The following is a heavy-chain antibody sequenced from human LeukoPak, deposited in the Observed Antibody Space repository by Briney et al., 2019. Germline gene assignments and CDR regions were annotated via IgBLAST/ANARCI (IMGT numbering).Heavy chain of an antibody. J-gene: IGHJ3*02. CDR1: GFTFSSYS. CDR3: ARGYCSGGSCYAFDI. D-gene: IGHD2-15*01. Sequence: GGSLRLSCAASGFTFSSYSMNWVRQAPGKGLEWVSSISSSSSYIYYADSVKGRFTISRDNAKNPLYLQMNSLRAEDTAVYYCARGYCSGGSCYAFDIWGQGTMVTVSS. CDR2: ISSSSSYI. V-gene: IGHV3-21*01.